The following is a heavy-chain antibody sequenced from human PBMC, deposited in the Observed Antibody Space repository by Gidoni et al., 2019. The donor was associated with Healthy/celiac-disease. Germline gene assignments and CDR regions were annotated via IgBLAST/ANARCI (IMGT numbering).Heavy chain of an antibody. CDR1: GFTFSSYG. J-gene: IGHJ6*02. Sequence: QVQLVESGGGVVQPGRSLRLSCAASGFTFSSYGMHWVRQAPGKGLEWVAVIWYDGSNKYYADSVKGRFTISRDNSKNTLYLQMNSLRAEDTAVYYCAREFVRGYYYYYYGMDVWGQGTTVTVSS. D-gene: IGHD6-6*01. CDR2: IWYDGSNK. V-gene: IGHV3-33*01. CDR3: AREFVRGYYYYYYGMDV.